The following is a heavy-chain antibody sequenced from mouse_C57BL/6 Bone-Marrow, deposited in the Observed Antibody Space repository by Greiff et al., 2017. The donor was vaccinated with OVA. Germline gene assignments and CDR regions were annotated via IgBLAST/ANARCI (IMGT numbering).Heavy chain of an antibody. D-gene: IGHD1-1*01. CDR3: ARNPSYDGSSYNYAMDD. CDR2: IWTGGGT. J-gene: IGHJ4*01. CDR1: GFSLTSYA. V-gene: IGHV2-9-1*01. Sequence: QVQLQQSGPGLVAPSQSLSITCTVSGFSLTSYAISWVRQPPGKGLEWLGVIWTGGGTNYNSALKSRLSISKDNSKSQVFLKMNSLQTDDTARDYCARNPSYDGSSYNYAMDDWGQGTSVTVSS.